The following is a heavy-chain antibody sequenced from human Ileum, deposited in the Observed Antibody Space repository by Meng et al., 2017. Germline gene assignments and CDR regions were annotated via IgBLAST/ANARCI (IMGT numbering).Heavy chain of an antibody. CDR2: IYLAGSP. V-gene: IGHV4-4*02. Sequence: QAHLQVAGPGLVEPSGTLSLPCPVSGGSISSSFYWSWVRQSPGKGLEWIGQIYLAGSPNYNPSLESRVTISVDKSKNQFSLRLTSVTAADTAIFYCVRHGGKYFDSWGQGTLVTVSS. J-gene: IGHJ4*02. CDR3: VRHGGKYFDS. D-gene: IGHD2-15*01. CDR1: GGSISSSFY.